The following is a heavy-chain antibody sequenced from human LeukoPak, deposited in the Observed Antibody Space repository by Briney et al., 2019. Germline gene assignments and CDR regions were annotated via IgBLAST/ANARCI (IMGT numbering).Heavy chain of an antibody. Sequence: GGSLRLSCAASGFTFSSYSMNWVRQAPGKGLEWVSYISSSISTISYADSVKGRFTISSDNAKNSLYLQMNSLRDEDTAVYYCARDRDYGFDYWGQGTLVTVSS. CDR2: ISSSISTI. CDR3: ARDRDYGFDY. D-gene: IGHD4-17*01. J-gene: IGHJ4*02. CDR1: GFTFSSYS. V-gene: IGHV3-48*02.